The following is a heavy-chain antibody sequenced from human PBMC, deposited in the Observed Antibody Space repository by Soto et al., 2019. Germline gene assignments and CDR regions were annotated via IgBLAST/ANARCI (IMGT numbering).Heavy chain of an antibody. CDR2: IIPIFGTA. CDR1: GGTFSSYA. J-gene: IGHJ3*02. V-gene: IGHV1-69*13. D-gene: IGHD3-22*01. CDR3: ASLPFLDSSGYYPDAFDI. Sequence: SVKVSCKASGGTFSSYAISWVRQAPGQGLEWMGWIIPIFGTANYAQKFQGRVTITADESTSTAYMELSSLRSEGTAVYYCASLPFLDSSGYYPDAFDIWGQGTMVTVSS.